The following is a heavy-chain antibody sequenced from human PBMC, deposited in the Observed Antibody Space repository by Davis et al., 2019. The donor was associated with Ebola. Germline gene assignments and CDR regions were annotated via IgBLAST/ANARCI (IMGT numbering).Heavy chain of an antibody. CDR3: SVVLLEWPHYYYYGMDV. V-gene: IGHV3-15*01. Sequence: PGGSLRLSCAASGFTFSGSAMHWVRQASGKGLEWVGRIRSKTDGGTTDYAAPVKGRFTISRDDSKNTLYLQMNSLKTEDTAVYYCSVVLLEWPHYYYYGMDVWGQGTTVTVSS. J-gene: IGHJ6*02. CDR1: GFTFSGSA. CDR2: IRSKTDGGTT. D-gene: IGHD3-3*01.